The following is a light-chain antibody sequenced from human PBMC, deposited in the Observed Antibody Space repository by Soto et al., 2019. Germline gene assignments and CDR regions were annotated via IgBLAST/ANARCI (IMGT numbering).Light chain of an antibody. CDR2: EGS. Sequence: QSVLTQPASVSGSPGQSITISCTGTSSDVGSYNLVSWYQQHPSKAPELMIYEGSKRPSGVSNRFSGSKSGNTASLTISGLQAEDEADYYCCSYAGSSTYVFGTGTKVTVL. V-gene: IGLV2-23*01. CDR1: SSDVGSYNL. CDR3: CSYAGSSTYV. J-gene: IGLJ1*01.